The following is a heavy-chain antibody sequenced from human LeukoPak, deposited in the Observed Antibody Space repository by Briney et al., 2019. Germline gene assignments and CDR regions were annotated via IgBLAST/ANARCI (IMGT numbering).Heavy chain of an antibody. CDR2: ITGSGGTT. J-gene: IGHJ4*02. D-gene: IGHD6-13*01. CDR3: ARDQALQLVGDS. Sequence: GGSLRLSCAACGFTFDTHHMSWVRQAPGKGLEWLSDITGSGGTTHYSDSVTGRFTISRDNSKNTLYLQMDNLRVEDTAVYYCARDQALQLVGDSWGQGTLVSVSS. CDR1: GFTFDTHH. V-gene: IGHV3-23*01.